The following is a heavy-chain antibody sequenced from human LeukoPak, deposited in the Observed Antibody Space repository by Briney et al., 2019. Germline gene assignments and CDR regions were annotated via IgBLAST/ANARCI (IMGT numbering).Heavy chain of an antibody. Sequence: GGSLRLSCAASGFTFSSYWMSWVRQAPGKGLEWVANIKKDGSEKYYVDSVKGRFTISRDNAKNSLYLQMNSLRAEDTAVYYCARRDYGGNVNWFDPWGQGTLVTVSS. J-gene: IGHJ5*02. CDR1: GFTFSSYW. V-gene: IGHV3-7*03. CDR2: IKKDGSEK. D-gene: IGHD4-23*01. CDR3: ARRDYGGNVNWFDP.